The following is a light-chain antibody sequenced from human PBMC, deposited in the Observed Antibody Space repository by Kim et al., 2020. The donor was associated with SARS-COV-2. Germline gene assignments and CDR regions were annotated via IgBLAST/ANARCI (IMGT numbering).Light chain of an antibody. Sequence: LSPGERATLSCRASQSVSSFLAWYQERRGQAPRLLIYDASNRATDIPSRFSGSGSGTDFTLTISTLEPEDFAVYYCQQRSSWPRTFGQGTKVEIK. J-gene: IGKJ1*01. V-gene: IGKV3-11*01. CDR3: QQRSSWPRT. CDR1: QSVSSF. CDR2: DAS.